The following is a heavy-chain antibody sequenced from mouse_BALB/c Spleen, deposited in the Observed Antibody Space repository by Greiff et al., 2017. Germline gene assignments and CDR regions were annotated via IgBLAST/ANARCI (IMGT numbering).Heavy chain of an antibody. CDR2: IRNKANGYTT. D-gene: IGHD2-4*01. V-gene: IGHV7-3*02. CDR1: GFTFTDYY. Sequence: DVKLVESGGGLVQPGGSLRLSCATSGFTFTDYYMSWVRQPPGKALEWLGFIRNKANGYTTEYSASVKGRFTISRDNSQSILYLQMNTLRAEDSATYYCARDGDYDGGAWFAYWGQGTLVTVSA. CDR3: ARDGDYDGGAWFAY. J-gene: IGHJ3*01.